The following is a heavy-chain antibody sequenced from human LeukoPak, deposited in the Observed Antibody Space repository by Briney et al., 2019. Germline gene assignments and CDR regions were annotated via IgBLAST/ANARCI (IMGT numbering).Heavy chain of an antibody. V-gene: IGHV1-18*01. CDR3: ARLLRNLPPAVPTNYYYYGMDV. D-gene: IGHD1-14*01. CDR1: GYTFTSYG. Sequence: ASVNVSCKASGYTFTSYGTRWVRQAPGQGLEWMGWISAYNGNTNYAQKLQGRVTMTTDTSTSTAYMALRRLRSEDTAVYYSARLLRNLPPAVPTNYYYYGMDVWGQGTTVTVSS. J-gene: IGHJ6*02. CDR2: ISAYNGNT.